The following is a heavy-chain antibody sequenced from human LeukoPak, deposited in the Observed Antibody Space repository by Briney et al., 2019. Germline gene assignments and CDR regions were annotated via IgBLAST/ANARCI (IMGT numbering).Heavy chain of an antibody. CDR1: GGSISSSSYY. V-gene: IGHV4-39*07. J-gene: IGHJ4*02. Sequence: KASETLSLTCTVSGGSISSSSYYWGWIRQPPGKGLEWIGSIYYSGSTYYNPSLKSRVTISVDTSKNQFSLKLSSVTAADTAVYYCARGVAGSGSTPKYWGQGTLVTVSS. D-gene: IGHD1-26*01. CDR2: IYYSGST. CDR3: ARGVAGSGSTPKY.